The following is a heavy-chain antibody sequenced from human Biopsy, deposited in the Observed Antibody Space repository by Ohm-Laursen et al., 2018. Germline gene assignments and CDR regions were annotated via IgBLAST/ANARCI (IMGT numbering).Heavy chain of an antibody. CDR2: AYPSGTT. CDR1: GASMTDYF. J-gene: IGHJ6*02. D-gene: IGHD3-10*01. V-gene: IGHV4-4*07. CDR3: AGSRGHYFNGLDV. Sequence: SETLSLTCSVSGASMTDYFWSWIWQPAGKGLEWIGRAYPSGTTYYNPSLKGRVTISIDASKNQLSLKVTSVTAADTAVSYCAGSRGHYFNGLDVWGQGTTVIVSS.